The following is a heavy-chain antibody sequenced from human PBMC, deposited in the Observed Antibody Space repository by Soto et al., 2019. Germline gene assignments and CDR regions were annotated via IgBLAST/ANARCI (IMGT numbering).Heavy chain of an antibody. CDR1: GFTFTAYS. J-gene: IGHJ4*02. CDR2: ISSGSGSI. V-gene: IGHV3-48*02. D-gene: IGHD3-3*01. Sequence: EVQLVESGGGLVQPGGSLRLSCAASGFTFTAYSMNWVRQAPGKGLEWVSYISSGSGSIYYADSVKGRFTMSRDDAKNSLYMQMNRLRDEDTAVYYCASDFWDYWGQGTVVTVSS. CDR3: ASDFWDY.